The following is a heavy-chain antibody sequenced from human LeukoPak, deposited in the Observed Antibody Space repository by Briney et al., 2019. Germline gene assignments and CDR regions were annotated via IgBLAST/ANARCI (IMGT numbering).Heavy chain of an antibody. CDR1: GGSISSGDYY. CDR3: ARDGGPVAPANYFDC. D-gene: IGHD6-19*01. V-gene: IGHV4-30-4*08. J-gene: IGHJ4*02. CDR2: IYYSGST. Sequence: SQTLSLTCTVSGGSISSGDYYWSWIRQPPGKGLEWIGYIYYSGSTYYNPSLKSRVTISVDTSKNQFSLKLSSVTAADTAVYYCARDGGPVAPANYFDCWGQGTLVTVSS.